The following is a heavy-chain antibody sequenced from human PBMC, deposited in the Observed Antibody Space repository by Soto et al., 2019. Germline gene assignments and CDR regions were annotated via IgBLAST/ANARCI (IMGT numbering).Heavy chain of an antibody. CDR1: WFSLTPDRVG. Sequence: QITLKESGPTLGKPTQTLTLTCTFSWFSLTPDRVGVGWIRQPPGEALEWLAVIYWDDSKTYRPSLESRLTITKDTSKNQVALTMTNMDSLDTATYYCAHAYGGRSLYWGQGTLVTVSS. CDR2: IYWDDSK. CDR3: AHAYGGRSLY. V-gene: IGHV2-5*02. J-gene: IGHJ4*02. D-gene: IGHD1-26*01.